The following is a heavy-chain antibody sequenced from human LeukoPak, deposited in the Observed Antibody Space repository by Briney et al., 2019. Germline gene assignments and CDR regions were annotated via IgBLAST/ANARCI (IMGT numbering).Heavy chain of an antibody. CDR1: GGSFSGYY. CDR3: ASNIYDILTGYLDDAFDI. D-gene: IGHD3-9*01. J-gene: IGHJ3*02. V-gene: IGHV4-59*01. CDR2: IYYSGST. Sequence: PSETLSLTCAVYGGSFSGYYWSWIRQPPGKGLEWIGYIYYSGSTNYNPSLKSRVTISVDTSKNQFSLKLSSVTAADTAVYYCASNIYDILTGYLDDAFDIWGQGTMVTVSS.